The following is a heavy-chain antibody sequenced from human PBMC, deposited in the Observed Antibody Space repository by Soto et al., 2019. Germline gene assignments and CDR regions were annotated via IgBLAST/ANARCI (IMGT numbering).Heavy chain of an antibody. CDR3: ANTDGSGSSLIFDY. Sequence: SETLSLTCTVSGGSVSSGSYDWSWIRQPPGKGLEWIGYIYYSGSTNYNPSLKSRVTISVDTSKNQFSLKLSSVTAADTAVYYCANTDGSGSSLIFDYWGQGTLVTVSS. CDR2: IYYSGST. J-gene: IGHJ4*02. CDR1: GGSVSSGSYD. V-gene: IGHV4-61*01. D-gene: IGHD3-10*01.